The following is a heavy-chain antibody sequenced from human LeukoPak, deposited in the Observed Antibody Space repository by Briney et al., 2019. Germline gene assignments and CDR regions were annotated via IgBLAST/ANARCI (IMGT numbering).Heavy chain of an antibody. D-gene: IGHD1-26*01. J-gene: IGHJ6*03. CDR2: ITSGSSYI. CDR3: ARDPYSGSYGNYYYYFMDV. Sequence: SGGSLRLSCAASGFTLSSYNMNWVRQAPGKGLEWVSSITSGSSYIYYADSVKGRFTISRDNAKNSLYLQMNSLSAEDTAVYYCARDPYSGSYGNYYYYFMDVWGKGTTVTISS. V-gene: IGHV3-21*01. CDR1: GFTLSSYN.